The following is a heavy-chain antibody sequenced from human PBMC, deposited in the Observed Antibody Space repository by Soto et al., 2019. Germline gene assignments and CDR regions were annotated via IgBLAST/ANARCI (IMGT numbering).Heavy chain of an antibody. D-gene: IGHD2-21*02. V-gene: IGHV4-39*01. CDR1: GGAISSSSYY. Sequence: QLQLQESGPGLVKPSETLSLTCTVSGGAISSSSYYWGWIRQPPGKGLEWIGSIYYSGSTYYNPSLKSRVTLSVDTATIQVSMKLSSVTAADTAVYYCARSGSIGGDFASDAFAIWGQGTMVTVSS. CDR3: ARSGSIGGDFASDAFAI. J-gene: IGHJ3*02. CDR2: IYYSGST.